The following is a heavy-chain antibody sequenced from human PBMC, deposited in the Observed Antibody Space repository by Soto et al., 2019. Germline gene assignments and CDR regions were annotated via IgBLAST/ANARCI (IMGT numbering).Heavy chain of an antibody. Sequence: PGGSLRLSCAASGLTFSSYSMNWVRQAPGKGLEWVSYISSSSSTIYYADSVKGRFTISRDNAKNSLYLQMNSLRAEDTAVYYCASYHFDNIGYQADYWGPGTLVTVSS. V-gene: IGHV3-48*01. CDR1: GLTFSSYS. CDR2: ISSSSSTI. J-gene: IGHJ4*02. CDR3: ASYHFDNIGYQADY. D-gene: IGHD3-22*01.